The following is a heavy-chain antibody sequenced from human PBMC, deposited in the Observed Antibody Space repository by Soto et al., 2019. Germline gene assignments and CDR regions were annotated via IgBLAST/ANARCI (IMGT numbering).Heavy chain of an antibody. CDR3: ARVVSAAAGIGYFHH. Sequence: QVQLVPSGAEVKKPGASVKVSCKASGYTFTSYYMHWVRHVPGQGLEWMGIINPSGGRTSYAQKSQGRVTMTRDPSTSTVYMELSSLRSEDTAVYYCARVVSAAAGIGYFHHWGQGTLVTVSS. J-gene: IGHJ1*01. CDR1: GYTFTSYY. V-gene: IGHV1-46*03. CDR2: INPSGGRT. D-gene: IGHD6-13*01.